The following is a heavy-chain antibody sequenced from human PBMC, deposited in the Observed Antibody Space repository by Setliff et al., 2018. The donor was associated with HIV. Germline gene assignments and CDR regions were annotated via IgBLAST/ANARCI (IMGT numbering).Heavy chain of an antibody. CDR1: GGSFSGYY. CDR2: INHSGST. V-gene: IGHV4-34*01. CDR3: NIYYYYYMDV. J-gene: IGHJ6*03. Sequence: PSETLSLTCAVYGGSFSGYYWSWMRQPPGKGLEWIGEINHSGSTNYNPSLKSGVTISVDTSKNQFSLKLSSVTAADTAVYYCNIYYYYYMDVWGKGTTVTVSS.